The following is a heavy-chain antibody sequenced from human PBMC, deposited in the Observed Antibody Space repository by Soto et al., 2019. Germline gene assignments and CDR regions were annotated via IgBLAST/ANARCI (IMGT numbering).Heavy chain of an antibody. Sequence: QVQLVQSGAEVKKPGSSVKVSCKASGGTFSSYTISWVRHAHGQGLDWMGRIIPILGIANYAQKFQGRVTITAAKSTSTAYMGLSSLESEDTSVYYCARPYEFWSGYNFDAFDIWGQGTMVTVSS. CDR2: IIPILGIA. J-gene: IGHJ3*02. D-gene: IGHD3-3*01. CDR1: GGTFSSYT. CDR3: ARPYEFWSGYNFDAFDI. V-gene: IGHV1-69*02.